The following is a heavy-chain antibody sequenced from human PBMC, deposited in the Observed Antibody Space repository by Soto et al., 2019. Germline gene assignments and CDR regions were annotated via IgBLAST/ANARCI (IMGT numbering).Heavy chain of an antibody. Sequence: QIQMVQSGGEVKKPGASVKVSCKASGYAFSSYGISWVRQAPGQGPEWMGWISAYDGDRNYGQDFQGRLTMTTDTSTSIAYMELRGLRSDDTAVYYCVRDFLQYDVSTGSYSDCFDPWGQGTLVTVSS. CDR3: VRDFLQYDVSTGSYSDCFDP. CDR1: GYAFSSYG. D-gene: IGHD3-9*01. CDR2: ISAYDGDR. V-gene: IGHV1-18*01. J-gene: IGHJ5*02.